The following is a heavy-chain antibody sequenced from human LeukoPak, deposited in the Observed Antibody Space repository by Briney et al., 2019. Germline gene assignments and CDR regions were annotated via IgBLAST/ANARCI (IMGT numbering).Heavy chain of an antibody. CDR3: ARGVQRGYSYGYRGGVDY. CDR2: INHSGST. Sequence: SETMALSCAVYDGSFSGYYWSWIRQPPGKGQELIGEINHSGSTNYNPSLKSRVTMSVDTSKNPSSLKLSSVTAADTAVYYCARGVQRGYSYGYRGGVDYWGQGTLVTVSS. CDR1: DGSFSGYY. J-gene: IGHJ4*02. D-gene: IGHD5-18*01. V-gene: IGHV4-34*01.